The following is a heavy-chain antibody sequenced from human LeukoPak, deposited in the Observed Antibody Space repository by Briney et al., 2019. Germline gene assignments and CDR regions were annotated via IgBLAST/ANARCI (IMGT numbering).Heavy chain of an antibody. CDR1: GFTLFNYW. J-gene: IGHJ5*02. Sequence: PAGSLRLSCAASGFTLFNYWMSWVRQAPGKGLEWVANIKHDGSAKYYADSVRGRFTISRDSAKDSLYLHMNSLRAEDTAVYYCARNSGGRWDNWFDPWGQGTMVTVSS. CDR2: IKHDGSAK. D-gene: IGHD2-15*01. CDR3: ARNSGGRWDNWFDP. V-gene: IGHV3-7*05.